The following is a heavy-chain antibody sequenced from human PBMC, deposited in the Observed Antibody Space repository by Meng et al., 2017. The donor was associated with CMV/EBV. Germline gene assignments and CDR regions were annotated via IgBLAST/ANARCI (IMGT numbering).Heavy chain of an antibody. CDR3: ARGTKGYYDFWSGYRPGPWFDP. D-gene: IGHD3-3*01. V-gene: IGHV1-8*01. J-gene: IGHJ5*02. Sequence: ASVKVSCKASGYTFTSYDINWVRQATGQGLEWMGWMNPNSGNTGYAQKFQGRVTMTRNTSISTAYMELSSLRSEDTAVYYCARGTKGYYDFWSGYRPGPWFDPWGQGTLVTVSS. CDR1: GYTFTSYD. CDR2: MNPNSGNT.